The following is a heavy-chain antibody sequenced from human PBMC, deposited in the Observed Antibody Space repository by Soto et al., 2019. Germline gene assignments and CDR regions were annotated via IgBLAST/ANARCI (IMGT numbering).Heavy chain of an antibody. Sequence: QLQLQESGSGLVKPSKTLSLTCAVSGGSISSGGYSWIWIRQPPGKGLEWIGYIYHSGYTYYNPSRKSRVTMSVDRSKNQFSLKLSSVTAADTAVYYCARAHYGDYGYGMDVWGQGTTVTVSS. CDR3: ARAHYGDYGYGMDV. D-gene: IGHD4-17*01. CDR1: GGSISSGGYS. CDR2: IYHSGYT. V-gene: IGHV4-30-2*01. J-gene: IGHJ6*02.